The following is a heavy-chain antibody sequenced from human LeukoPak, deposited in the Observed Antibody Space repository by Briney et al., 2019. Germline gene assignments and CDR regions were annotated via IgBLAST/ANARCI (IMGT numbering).Heavy chain of an antibody. Sequence: SETLSLTCTVSGGSISSYYWSWIRQPPGKGLEWTGYIYYSGSTNYNPSLKSRVTISVDTSKNQFSLKLSSVTAADTAVYYCARGTRPYYMDVWGKGTTVTVSS. D-gene: IGHD1-1*01. CDR3: ARGTRPYYMDV. CDR1: GGSISSYY. CDR2: IYYSGST. V-gene: IGHV4-59*01. J-gene: IGHJ6*03.